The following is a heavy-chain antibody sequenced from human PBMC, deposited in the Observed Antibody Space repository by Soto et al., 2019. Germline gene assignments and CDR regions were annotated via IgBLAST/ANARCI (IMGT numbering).Heavy chain of an antibody. D-gene: IGHD5-12*01. CDR1: GGTFSSYA. J-gene: IGHJ4*02. Sequence: GASVKVSCKASGGTFSSYAISWVRQAPGQGLEWMGGIIPIFGTANYAQKFQGRVTITAGKSTSTAYMELSSLRSEDTAVYYCATWPTGYFDYWGQGTLVTVSS. CDR2: IIPIFGTA. V-gene: IGHV1-69*06. CDR3: ATWPTGYFDY.